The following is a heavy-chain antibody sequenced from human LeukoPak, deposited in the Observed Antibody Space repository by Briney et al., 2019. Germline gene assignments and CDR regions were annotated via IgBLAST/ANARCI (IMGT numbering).Heavy chain of an antibody. J-gene: IGHJ6*03. V-gene: IGHV4-4*08. CDR1: GASISSYY. D-gene: IGHD6-13*01. CDR2: IYTSAIISGST. Sequence: PSETLSLTCTVSGASISSYYWSWIRQPPGKGLEWIGRIYTSAIISGSTYYNPSLKSRVTISVDTSKNQFSLKLSSVTAADTAVYYCARLYSSSSGAHYYYYYMDVWGKGTTVTVSS. CDR3: ARLYSSSSGAHYYYYYMDV.